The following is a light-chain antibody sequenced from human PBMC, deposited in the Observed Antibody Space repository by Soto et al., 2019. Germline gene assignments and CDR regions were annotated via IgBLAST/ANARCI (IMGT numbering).Light chain of an antibody. J-gene: IGLJ2*01. CDR3: SSYAGSTVV. Sequence: QSALTQPASASGSSGESVTISCTGTSSDVGGYNYVSWYQQHPGKAPKLMIYDVSKRPSGVPDRFSGSKSGNTASLTVSGLQAEDEADYYCSSYAGSTVVFGGGTKLTV. V-gene: IGLV2-8*01. CDR2: DVS. CDR1: SSDVGGYNY.